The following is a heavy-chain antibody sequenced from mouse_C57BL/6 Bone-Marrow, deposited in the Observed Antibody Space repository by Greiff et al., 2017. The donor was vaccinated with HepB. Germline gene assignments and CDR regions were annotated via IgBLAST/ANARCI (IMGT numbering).Heavy chain of an antibody. CDR2: IYPGSGST. CDR3: AREGGWFAY. CDR1: GYTFTSYW. V-gene: IGHV1-55*01. J-gene: IGHJ3*01. Sequence: QVQLQQPGAELVKPGASVKMSCKASGYTFTSYWITWVKQRPGQGLEWIGDIYPGSGSTNYNEKFKSKATLTVDKSSSTAYMQLSSLTSEDSAVYYCAREGGWFAYWGQGTLVTVSA.